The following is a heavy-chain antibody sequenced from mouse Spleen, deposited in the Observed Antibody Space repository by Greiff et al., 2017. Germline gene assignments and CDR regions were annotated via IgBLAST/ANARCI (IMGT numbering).Heavy chain of an antibody. CDR3: ARGYYGYSYFGAMDD. J-gene: IGHJ4*01. CDR2: ISSGGGST. D-gene: IGHD1-2*01. CDR1: GFTFSSYY. Sequence: EVQLVESGGGLVKLGGSLKLSCAASGFTFSSYYMSWVRQTPEKRLEWVATISSGGGSTYYPDSVKGRFTITGDNATNTLYLQMSSLNSEDTAVYYCARGYYGYSYFGAMDDWGKGTSVTVSS. V-gene: IGHV5-12-1*01.